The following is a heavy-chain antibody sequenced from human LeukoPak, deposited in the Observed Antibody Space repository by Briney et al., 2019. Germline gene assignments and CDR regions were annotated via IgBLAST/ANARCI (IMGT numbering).Heavy chain of an antibody. J-gene: IGHJ4*02. Sequence: ASVKVSCKASGYTFTGYYMHWVRQAPGQGLEWMGWINPNSGGTNYAQKFQGRVTMTRDTSINTAYMELSSLRSDDAAMYYCARVFFGSAYYFSYWGQGTLVTVSS. D-gene: IGHD3-22*01. CDR3: ARVFFGSAYYFSY. CDR1: GYTFTGYY. CDR2: INPNSGGT. V-gene: IGHV1-2*02.